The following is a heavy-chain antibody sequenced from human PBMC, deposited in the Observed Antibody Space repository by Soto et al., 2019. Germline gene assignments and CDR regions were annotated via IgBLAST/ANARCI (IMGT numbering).Heavy chain of an antibody. CDR3: ARDLDGLHDDNSGPYPRPG. CDR2: IHSSGSI. D-gene: IGHD3-22*01. Sequence: SGTLSLTCTVSGGSISSDDYYWSWIRQAPGRGLEWIGYIHSSGSIYYNPSLKSRATMSIDTARNQFSLKVSSVTVADTAVYYCARDLDGLHDDNSGPYPRPGWGQGTLVTVSS. CDR1: GGSISSDDYY. J-gene: IGHJ1*01. V-gene: IGHV4-30-4*01.